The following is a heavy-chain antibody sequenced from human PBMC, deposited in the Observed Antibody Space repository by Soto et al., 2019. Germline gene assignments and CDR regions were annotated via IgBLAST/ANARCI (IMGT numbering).Heavy chain of an antibody. CDR1: GFSLSTSGVG. J-gene: IGHJ3*02. V-gene: IGHV2-5*09. CDR2: IYWDDDK. CDR3: AHIDYYDNRHAFDI. D-gene: IGHD3-22*01. Sequence: QVTLKESGPTLVKPTQTLTLTCTFSGFSLSTSGVGVGWIRQPPGKALEWLALIYWDDDKRYGPSLRSKLTITKDTSKNQVVLTMTNVDPVDTATYYCAHIDYYDNRHAFDIWGQGTMVTVSS.